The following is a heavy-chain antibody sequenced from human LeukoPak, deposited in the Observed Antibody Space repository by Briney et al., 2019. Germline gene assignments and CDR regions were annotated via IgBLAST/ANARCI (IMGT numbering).Heavy chain of an antibody. V-gene: IGHV3-7*01. D-gene: IGHD3-10*02. CDR2: IKQDGSEK. J-gene: IGHJ6*04. CDR1: GFTFSNYW. CDR3: AELGITMIGGV. Sequence: GGSLRLSCAASGFTFSNYWMSWVRQAPGKGLEWVANIKQDGSEKNSVDSVKGRFTISRDNAKNSLYLQMNSLRAEDTAVYYCAELGITMIGGVWGKGITVTISS.